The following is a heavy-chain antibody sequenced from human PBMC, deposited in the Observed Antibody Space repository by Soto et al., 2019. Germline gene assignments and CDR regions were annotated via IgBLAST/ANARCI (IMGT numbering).Heavy chain of an antibody. D-gene: IGHD4-17*01. Sequence: QVQLEESGGGVVQPGRSLRLSCEASGFTCNTYSMHWVRQPPGKGLEWLAAIWYDGTQKYYADSVKGRFIISRDNSKKTLYLEMNSLRAADTAVYYCARAGGTTVTGLWHFDSWGQVTLVTVSS. CDR1: GFTCNTYS. V-gene: IGHV3-33*01. J-gene: IGHJ4*02. CDR2: IWYDGTQK. CDR3: ARAGGTTVTGLWHFDS.